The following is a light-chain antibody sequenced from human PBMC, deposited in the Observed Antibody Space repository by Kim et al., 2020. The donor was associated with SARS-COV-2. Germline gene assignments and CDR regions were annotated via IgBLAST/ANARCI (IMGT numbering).Light chain of an antibody. J-gene: IGLJ3*02. CDR2: YDS. Sequence: APGKTARITCGGNNIGTKSVHWYQQKPGQAPVLVIYYDSDRPSGIPERFSGSNSGNTATLTIIRVEAGDEADYYCQVWDTGSYHPVFGGGTQLTVL. CDR1: NIGTKS. V-gene: IGLV3-21*04. CDR3: QVWDTGSYHPV.